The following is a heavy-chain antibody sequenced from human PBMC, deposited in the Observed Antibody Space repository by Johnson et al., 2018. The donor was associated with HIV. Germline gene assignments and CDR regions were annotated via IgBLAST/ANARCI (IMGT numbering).Heavy chain of an antibody. CDR1: GFTFDDYA. J-gene: IGHJ3*02. CDR2: ISWNSGRI. D-gene: IGHD6-19*01. Sequence: VQLVESGGGLVQPGRSLRLSCAASGFTFDDYAMHWVRQVPGKGLEWVSGISWNSGRIGYADSVKGRFTISRDNAKNSLFLQMNSLRAEDTALYYCTRDLFAQGSGWYDPFDIWGQGTMVTVSS. CDR3: TRDLFAQGSGWYDPFDI. V-gene: IGHV3-9*01.